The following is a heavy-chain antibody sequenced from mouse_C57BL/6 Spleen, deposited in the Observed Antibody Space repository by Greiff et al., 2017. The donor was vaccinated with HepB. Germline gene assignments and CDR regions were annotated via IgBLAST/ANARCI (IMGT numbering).Heavy chain of an antibody. J-gene: IGHJ1*03. Sequence: EVQLQQSGAELVKPGASVKLSCTASGFNIKDYYMHWVKQRTEQGLEWIGRIDPEDGETKYAPKFQGKATITADTSSNTAYLQLSSLTSEYTAFYYCAYYDGRSHWYFDVWGTGTTVTVSS. CDR1: GFNIKDYY. D-gene: IGHD1-1*01. CDR3: AYYDGRSHWYFDV. CDR2: IDPEDGET. V-gene: IGHV14-2*01.